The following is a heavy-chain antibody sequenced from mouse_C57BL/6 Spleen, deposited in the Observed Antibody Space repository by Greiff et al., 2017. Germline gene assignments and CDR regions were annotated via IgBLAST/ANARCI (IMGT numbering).Heavy chain of an antibody. CDR3: ASSGPGAMDY. V-gene: IGHV1-4*01. Sequence: QVQLQQSGAELARPGASVEMSCKASGYTFTSYTMHWVKQRPGQGLEWIGYINPSSGYTKYNQKFKDKATLTADKSSSTAYMQLSSLTSEDSAVYYCASSGPGAMDYWGQGTSVTVSS. J-gene: IGHJ4*01. CDR1: GYTFTSYT. CDR2: INPSSGYT. D-gene: IGHD4-1*01.